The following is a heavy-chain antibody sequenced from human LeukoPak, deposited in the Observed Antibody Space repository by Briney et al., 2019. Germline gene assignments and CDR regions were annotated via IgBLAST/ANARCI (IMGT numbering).Heavy chain of an antibody. V-gene: IGHV3-11*01. CDR1: GFTFSDYY. CDR2: ISSSGSTI. J-gene: IGHJ5*02. Sequence: GGSLRLSCAASGFTFSDYYMSWIRQAGGKGLEWVSYISSSGSTIYYADSVKGRFTISRDNAKNSLYLQMNSLRAEDTAVYYCARDFRLYNWFDPWGQGTLVTVSS. CDR3: ARDFRLYNWFDP.